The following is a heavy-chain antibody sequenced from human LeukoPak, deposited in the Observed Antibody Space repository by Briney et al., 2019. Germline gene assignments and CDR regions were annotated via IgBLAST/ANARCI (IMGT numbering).Heavy chain of an antibody. Sequence: GASVKVSCKASGGTFSSYAISWVRQAPGQGLEWMGRIIPIFGTANYAQKFQGRVTITTDESTSTAYMELSSLRSEDTAVYYCARDLRTGGYDIYYYYYYMDVWGKGTTVTVSS. CDR1: GGTFSSYA. V-gene: IGHV1-69*05. J-gene: IGHJ6*03. D-gene: IGHD5-12*01. CDR3: ARDLRTGGYDIYYYYYYMDV. CDR2: IIPIFGTA.